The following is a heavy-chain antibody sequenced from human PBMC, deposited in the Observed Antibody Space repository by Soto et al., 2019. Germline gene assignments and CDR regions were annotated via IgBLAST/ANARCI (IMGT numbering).Heavy chain of an antibody. D-gene: IGHD3-22*01. V-gene: IGHV3-23*01. J-gene: IGHJ4*02. CDR1: GFTFSSYA. CDR3: AKDHDYYDSSGYFDY. CDR2: ISGSGGST. Sequence: GSLRLSCAASGFTFSSYAMSWVRQAPGKGLEWVSAISGSGGSTYYADSVKGRFTISRDNSKNTLYLQMNSLRAEDTAVYYCAKDHDYYDSSGYFDYWGQGTLVTVSS.